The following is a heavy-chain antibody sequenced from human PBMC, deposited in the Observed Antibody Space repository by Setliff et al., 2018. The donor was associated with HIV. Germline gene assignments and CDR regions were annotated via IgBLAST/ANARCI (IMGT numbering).Heavy chain of an antibody. J-gene: IGHJ5*02. CDR1: GGSISTSNW. D-gene: IGHD3-22*01. V-gene: IGHV4-28*01. CDR2: IYYSGST. Sequence: SETLSLTCTVSGGSISTSNWWGWIRQTPGKGLEWIGYIYYSGSTNYNPSLKSRVTISVDTSENQFSLRLNSVTAADTAVYYCAGYRYYYDSSGYGRWFDPWGQGTLVTVSS. CDR3: AGYRYYYDSSGYGRWFDP.